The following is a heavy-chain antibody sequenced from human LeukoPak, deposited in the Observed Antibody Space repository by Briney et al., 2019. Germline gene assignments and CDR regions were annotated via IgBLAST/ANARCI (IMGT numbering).Heavy chain of an antibody. CDR1: GYSFTIYW. CDR3: ARGGEEQQLGVDY. J-gene: IGHJ4*02. D-gene: IGHD6-13*01. CDR2: IYPGDSDA. V-gene: IGHV5-51*01. Sequence: PGESLKISCQGSGYSFTIYWIGWVRQMPGKGLEWIGIIYPGDSDARYSPSFQGQVTISADKSSSTAYLQWSSLKASDTAMYYCARGGEEQQLGVDYWGQGTLVTVSS.